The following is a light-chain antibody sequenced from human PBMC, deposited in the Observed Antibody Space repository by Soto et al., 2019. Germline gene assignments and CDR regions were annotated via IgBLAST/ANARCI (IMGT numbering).Light chain of an antibody. CDR2: GAS. Sequence: EIVLTQSPGPLSLSPGERATLSCRSSQSVSSNYLAWYQQKPGQAPRLLIYGASSRATGIPDRFSGSGSGTDFTLTISRLEPEDFAVYYCQQHGSSPQTFGQGTKVDIK. V-gene: IGKV3-20*01. CDR3: QQHGSSPQT. CDR1: QSVSSNY. J-gene: IGKJ1*01.